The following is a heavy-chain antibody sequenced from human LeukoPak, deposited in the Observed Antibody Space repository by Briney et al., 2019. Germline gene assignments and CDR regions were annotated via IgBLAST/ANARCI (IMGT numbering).Heavy chain of an antibody. D-gene: IGHD4-23*01. CDR3: ATPNDYGGY. CDR2: MSGSGGST. J-gene: IGHJ4*02. Sequence: PGGSLRLSCAASGFTFSSYAMSWLRQAPGKGREWVSAMSGSGGSTYYGDSVKGRFTLSRDNSKNTLYLQMNSLRAEDMAVYYCATPNDYGGYWGQGSLVTVSS. V-gene: IGHV3-23*01. CDR1: GFTFSSYA.